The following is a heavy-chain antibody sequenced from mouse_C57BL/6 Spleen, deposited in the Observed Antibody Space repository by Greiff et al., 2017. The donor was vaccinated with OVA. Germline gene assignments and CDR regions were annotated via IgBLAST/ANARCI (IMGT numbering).Heavy chain of an antibody. D-gene: IGHD2-4*01. V-gene: IGHV5-17*01. J-gene: IGHJ4*01. CDR1: GFTFSDYG. CDR3: ARIYDYAYYAMDY. CDR2: ISSGSSTI. Sequence: EVQLQQSGGGLVKPGGSLKLSCAASGFTFSDYGMHWVRQAPEKGLEWVAYISSGSSTIYYADTVKGRFTISRDNAKNTLFLQMTSLRSEDTAMYYCARIYDYAYYAMDYWGQGTSVTVSS.